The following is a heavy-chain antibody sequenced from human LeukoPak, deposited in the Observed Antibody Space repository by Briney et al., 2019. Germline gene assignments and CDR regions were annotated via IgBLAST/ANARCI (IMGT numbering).Heavy chain of an antibody. CDR3: ASYYDSSGYYSFYYYYYMDV. J-gene: IGHJ6*03. CDR1: GFTFSSYS. Sequence: GGSLRLSCAASGFTFSSYSMNWVRQAPGKGLGWVSSISSSSSYIYYADSVKGRFTISRDNAKNSLYLQMNSLRAEDTAVYYCASYYDSSGYYSFYYYYYMDVWGKGTTVTVSS. V-gene: IGHV3-21*01. D-gene: IGHD3-22*01. CDR2: ISSSSSYI.